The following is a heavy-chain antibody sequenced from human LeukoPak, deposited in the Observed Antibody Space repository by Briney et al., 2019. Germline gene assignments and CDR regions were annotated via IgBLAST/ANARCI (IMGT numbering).Heavy chain of an antibody. CDR2: IYYSGST. CDR3: ARQGSSSRFDP. CDR1: GGSISSYY. D-gene: IGHD6-13*01. V-gene: IGHV4-59*08. J-gene: IGHJ5*02. Sequence: SETLSLTCTVSGGSISSYYWSWIRQPPGKGLEWIGYIYYSGSTSYNPSLKSRVTISVDTSKNQFSLKLSSVTAADTAVYYCARQGSSSRFDPWGQGTLVTVSS.